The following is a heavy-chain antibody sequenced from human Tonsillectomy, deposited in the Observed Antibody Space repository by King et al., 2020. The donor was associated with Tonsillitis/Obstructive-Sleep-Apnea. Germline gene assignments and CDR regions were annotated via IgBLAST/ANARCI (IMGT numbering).Heavy chain of an antibody. J-gene: IGHJ5*02. CDR1: GFTFNDYY. D-gene: IGHD2-2*01. V-gene: IGHV3-11*05. CDR3: ARRYGSSTSCYQNWFDP. CDR2: ISSSCSYT. Sequence: VQLVESGGGLVKPGGSLRLSCAASGFTFNDYYMSWIRQAPGKGLEWVSYISSSCSYTNYADSVKGRFTISRDNAKNSLFLQMDSLRAEDTAVYYCARRYGSSTSCYQNWFDPWGQGTLVTVSS.